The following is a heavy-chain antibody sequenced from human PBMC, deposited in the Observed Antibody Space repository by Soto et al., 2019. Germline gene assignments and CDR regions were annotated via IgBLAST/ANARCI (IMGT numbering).Heavy chain of an antibody. Sequence: QVQLMQSGVEVTKPGASVTLSCKTSGYAFMSYGLSWVRLAPGQGLEWMGWTVRGSGKRVDAQKFQDTININIDTSTTTGSMELRGVTSDESALYSCTRVAGYGSGTRHFDEWGQGTLVTVSS. V-gene: IGHV1-18*01. CDR1: GYAFMSYG. CDR3: TRVAGYGSGTRHFDE. J-gene: IGHJ4*02. CDR2: TVRGSGKR. D-gene: IGHD3-10*01.